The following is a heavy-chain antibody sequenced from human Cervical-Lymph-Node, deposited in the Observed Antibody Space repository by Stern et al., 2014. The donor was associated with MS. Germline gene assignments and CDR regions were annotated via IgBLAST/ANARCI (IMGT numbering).Heavy chain of an antibody. D-gene: IGHD3-22*01. CDR3: ARDLLVHYYYDSSAPDAFDI. CDR2: ISAYNGNT. V-gene: IGHV1-18*01. CDR1: GYTFTSYG. Sequence: QMQLVQSGAEVKKPGASVKVSCKASGYTFTSYGISWVRQAPGQGLEWMGWISAYNGNTNYAQKLQGRVTMTTDTSTSTAYMELRSLRSDDTAVYYCARDLLVHYYYDSSAPDAFDIWGQGTMVTVSS. J-gene: IGHJ3*02.